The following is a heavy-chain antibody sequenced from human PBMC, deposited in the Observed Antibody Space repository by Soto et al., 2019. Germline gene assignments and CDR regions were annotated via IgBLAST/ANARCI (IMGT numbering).Heavy chain of an antibody. V-gene: IGHV3-33*01. D-gene: IGHD3-10*01. Sequence: ESGGGVVQPGRSLRLSCEASGFTFSSFGMHWVRQDPGKGLEGVAVIWADGINKYFGDSVKGRFTISRDNSKNTLYLQMNSLRDEDTALYYCARDRGSGSSSLYYGMDVWGQGTTVTVS. J-gene: IGHJ6*02. CDR3: ARDRGSGSSSLYYGMDV. CDR1: GFTFSSFG. CDR2: IWADGINK.